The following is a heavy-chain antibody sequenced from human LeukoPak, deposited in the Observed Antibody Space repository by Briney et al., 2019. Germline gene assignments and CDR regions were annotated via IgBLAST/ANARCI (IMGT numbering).Heavy chain of an antibody. Sequence: ASETLSLTCTVSGGSISSNGYYWGWIRQPPGKGLEWIGSIYYSGSTYYDPSLKSRVTISVDTSKNQFSLKLTSVTAADTAVYYCARLRGYSYGYADCWGQGTLVTVSS. CDR2: IYYSGST. D-gene: IGHD5-18*01. J-gene: IGHJ4*02. CDR3: ARLRGYSYGYADC. V-gene: IGHV4-39*01. CDR1: GGSISSNGYY.